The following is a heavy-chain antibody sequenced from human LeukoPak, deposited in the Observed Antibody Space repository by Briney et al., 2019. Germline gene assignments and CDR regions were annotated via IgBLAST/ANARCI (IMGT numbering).Heavy chain of an antibody. Sequence: GGSLRLSCAASGFTVSTNYMSWVRQAPGKGLEWVSVTYSDGRTSYADSVRGRFTISRDNSKNTLYLQTSSLRAEDTAVYYCARELVAGGGRRGMDVWGQGTTVTVSS. J-gene: IGHJ6*02. V-gene: IGHV3-66*01. CDR3: ARELVAGGGRRGMDV. CDR2: TYSDGRT. CDR1: GFTVSTNY. D-gene: IGHD6-19*01.